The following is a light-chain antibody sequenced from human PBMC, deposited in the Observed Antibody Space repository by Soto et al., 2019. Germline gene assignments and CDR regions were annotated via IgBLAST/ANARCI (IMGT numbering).Light chain of an antibody. CDR2: SAS. J-gene: IGKJ1*01. Sequence: DIPMTQSPSSLSASVGERVTIACRSSQTVSKYVNWYQQRPGEVPHLLVYSASVLYNGVPSRFSGSGSGTEFTLTISSLEPEDFATYYCQQTYSLPRTFAQGTKV. V-gene: IGKV1-39*01. CDR1: QTVSKY. CDR3: QQTYSLPRT.